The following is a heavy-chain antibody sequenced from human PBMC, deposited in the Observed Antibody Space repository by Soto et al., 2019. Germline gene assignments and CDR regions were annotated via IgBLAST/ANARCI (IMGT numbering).Heavy chain of an antibody. CDR1: GYSFTSYY. Sequence: QVQLVQSGAEVKKPGASVKVSCKASGYSFTSYYMHWVRQAPGQGLEWMGLINPGGGRTSYAQKLNGRVTMTRDTSTRTVYMELSSLRSEDTAVYFCARGLAVAYSPALLWGQGTLVTVSS. J-gene: IGHJ4*02. CDR3: ARGLAVAYSPALL. V-gene: IGHV1-46*01. D-gene: IGHD6-19*01. CDR2: INPGGGRT.